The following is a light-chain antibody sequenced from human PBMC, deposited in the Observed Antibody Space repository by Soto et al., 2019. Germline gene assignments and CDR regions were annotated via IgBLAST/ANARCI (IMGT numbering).Light chain of an antibody. CDR3: ATWDESLNGHVV. J-gene: IGLJ2*01. CDR1: RTNIGSNT. CDR2: SNN. Sequence: QSVLSQPPSASGTPGQRVAISCAGSRTNIGSNTVNWYQQLPGTAPKLLMYSNNQRPSGVSDRFSGSKSGTSASLAVRGLQSQYEADYYCATWDESLNGHVVFGGGTQLTVL. V-gene: IGLV1-44*01.